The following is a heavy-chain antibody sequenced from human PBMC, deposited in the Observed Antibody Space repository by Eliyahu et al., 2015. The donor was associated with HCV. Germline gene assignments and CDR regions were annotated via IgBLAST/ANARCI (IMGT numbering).Heavy chain of an antibody. Sequence: QVQLVQSGAEVKKPGASVXVSCKXSGYTFSNYDXNWVRQASGQGLEWMGWVNPYSGNTGYAQKFQGRVTMTRNTSIDTASMELSSLTSEDTAIYYCARGRSEIVATIWAGYYYGIDVWGQGTTVTVSS. D-gene: IGHD5-12*01. CDR2: VNPYSGNT. V-gene: IGHV1-8*01. J-gene: IGHJ6*02. CDR1: GYTFSNYD. CDR3: ARGRSEIVATIWAGYYYGIDV.